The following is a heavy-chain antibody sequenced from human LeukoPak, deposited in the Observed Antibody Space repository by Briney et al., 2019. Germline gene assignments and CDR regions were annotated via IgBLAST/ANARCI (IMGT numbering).Heavy chain of an antibody. V-gene: IGHV4-34*01. Sequence: SETLSLTCAVYGGSFSGYYWSWIRQPPGKGLEWIGEINHSGSTNYNPSLKSRVTISVDTSKNQFSLKLSSVTAADTAVYYCARPRGMEYFDLWGRGTLVTVSS. J-gene: IGHJ2*01. CDR2: INHSGST. CDR3: ARPRGMEYFDL. CDR1: GGSFSGYY. D-gene: IGHD5-24*01.